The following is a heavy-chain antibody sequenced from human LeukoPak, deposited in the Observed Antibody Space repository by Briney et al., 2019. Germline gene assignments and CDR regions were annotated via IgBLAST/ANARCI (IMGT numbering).Heavy chain of an antibody. D-gene: IGHD5/OR15-5a*01. V-gene: IGHV3-23*01. Sequence: PGGSLRLSCAASGFTFRSYAMSWVRQAPGKGLEWVSAISTSGSTFYADSVKGRFTMSRDNSKNTLDLQMNSLRAEDTAVYYCARKVSGAHVDYWGQGTPVTVSS. CDR2: ISTSGST. CDR1: GFTFRSYA. CDR3: ARKVSGAHVDY. J-gene: IGHJ4*02.